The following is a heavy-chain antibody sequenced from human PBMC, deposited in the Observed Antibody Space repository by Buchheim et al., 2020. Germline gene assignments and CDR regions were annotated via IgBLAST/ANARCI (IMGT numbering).Heavy chain of an antibody. CDR3: ARGNWKTDD. CDR2: IYYRGTT. D-gene: IGHD1-1*01. Sequence: QVQLQGSGPGLVKPSQTLSLTCTVSGDSISNGGYYWSWIRQLPGKGLEWIAYIYYRGTTYYNPSLKGRVNLSLDAPQNQFSLQLSSVSAADTAVYYCARGNWKTDDWGQGTL. J-gene: IGHJ4*02. V-gene: IGHV4-31*03. CDR1: GDSISNGGYY.